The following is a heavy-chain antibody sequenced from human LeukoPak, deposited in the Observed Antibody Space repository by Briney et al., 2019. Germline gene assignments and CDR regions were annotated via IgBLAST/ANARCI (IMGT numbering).Heavy chain of an antibody. CDR2: INPNSGGT. V-gene: IGHV1-2*06. CDR1: GYTFTGYY. D-gene: IGHD3/OR15-3a*01. Sequence: ASVKVSCKASGYTFTGYYMHWVRQAPGQGFEWMGRINPNSGGTNYAQKFQGKVTMTRDTSISTAYMELSRLRSDDTAVYYCARVGTRGPFDYWGQGTLVTVSS. CDR3: ARVGTRGPFDY. J-gene: IGHJ4*02.